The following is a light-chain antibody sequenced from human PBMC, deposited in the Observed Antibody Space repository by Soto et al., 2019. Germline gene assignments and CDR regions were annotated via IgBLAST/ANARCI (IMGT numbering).Light chain of an antibody. CDR2: ATF. CDR1: QSISTY. J-gene: IGKJ1*01. V-gene: IGKV1-39*01. CDR3: QQSYSLPRT. Sequence: DIQMTQSPSSLSASLGDRVTITCRASQSISTYLNWYQQKPGKAPKLLIYATFSLQSGVPSRFSGSGSGTDFTLTIISLQPEDFSTYYCQQSYSLPRTFGQGTKVEIK.